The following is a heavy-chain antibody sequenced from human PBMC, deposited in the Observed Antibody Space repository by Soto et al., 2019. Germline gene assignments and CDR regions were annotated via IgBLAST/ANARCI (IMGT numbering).Heavy chain of an antibody. CDR1: GFTFGDYA. CDR2: IRSKAYGGTT. D-gene: IGHD6-13*01. J-gene: IGHJ5*02. V-gene: IGHV3-49*03. Sequence: GGSLRLSCTASGFTFGDYAMSWFRQAPGKGLEWVGFIRSKAYGGTTEYAASVKGRFTISRDDSKSIAYLQMNSLKTEDTAVYYCTREWASYSSSWYPTFGPWGQGTLVTVSS. CDR3: TREWASYSSSWYPTFGP.